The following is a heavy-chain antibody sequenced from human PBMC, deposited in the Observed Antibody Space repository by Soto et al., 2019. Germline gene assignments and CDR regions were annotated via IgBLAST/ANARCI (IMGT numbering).Heavy chain of an antibody. Sequence: QVHLVQSGAEVKRPGVSVKVSCKASGYTFSNYYMHWVRQVPGHGLEWMGIINPSGGGTTYVQRCRGRLTVTRDTSTSTVYMELSRLRSDDTAIYFCARAPQYGSAGYYYNFWGQGTLVTVSS. CDR3: ARAPQYGSAGYYYNF. J-gene: IGHJ4*02. V-gene: IGHV1-46*01. D-gene: IGHD3-10*01. CDR2: INPSGGGT. CDR1: GYTFSNYY.